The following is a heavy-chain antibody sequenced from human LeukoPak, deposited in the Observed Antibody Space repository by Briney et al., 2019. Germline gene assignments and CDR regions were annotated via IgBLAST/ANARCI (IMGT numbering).Heavy chain of an antibody. J-gene: IGHJ3*02. V-gene: IGHV6-1*01. Sequence: SQTLSLTCAISGGIVSSNSTACNWIRQSPSRGLEWLGRTYYRSKWYSDYAVSVKSRITINPDTSKNQFSLQLNSVTPEDTAVYYCARGGQGDGYSADEAFDMWGQGTMVTVSS. CDR3: ARGGQGDGYSADEAFDM. CDR1: GGIVSSNSTA. CDR2: TYYRSKWYS. D-gene: IGHD5-24*01.